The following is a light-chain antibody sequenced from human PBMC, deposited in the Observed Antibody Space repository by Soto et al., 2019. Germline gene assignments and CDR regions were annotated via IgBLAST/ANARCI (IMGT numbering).Light chain of an antibody. CDR1: QSVSSSY. V-gene: IGKV3-20*01. Sequence: EIVLTQSPGTLSLSPGERGTHSCRASQSVSSSYLAWFQQRPGQAPRLLIYSASSRATGIPDRFSGSGSGRDFTLTISRLEPEDSAVYYCQQFGDSQFTFGPGTKVDIK. J-gene: IGKJ3*01. CDR3: QQFGDSQFT. CDR2: SAS.